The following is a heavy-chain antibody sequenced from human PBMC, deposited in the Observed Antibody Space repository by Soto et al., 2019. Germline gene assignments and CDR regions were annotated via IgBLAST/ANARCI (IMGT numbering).Heavy chain of an antibody. V-gene: IGHV3-21*01. CDR2: ISGSGSDI. J-gene: IGHJ5*02. D-gene: IGHD3-16*01. Sequence: EVQVVESGGGLVKPGGSLTLSCAVSRFSITDYSMNWVRQAPGKGLEWVSLISGSGSDIFYADSVKGRFTVSRDNARQSVYLQMNSLRAEDTAVYYCARDYCRTAVCPWGGSDPWGQGTLVTVSS. CDR3: ARDYCRTAVCPWGGSDP. CDR1: RFSITDYS.